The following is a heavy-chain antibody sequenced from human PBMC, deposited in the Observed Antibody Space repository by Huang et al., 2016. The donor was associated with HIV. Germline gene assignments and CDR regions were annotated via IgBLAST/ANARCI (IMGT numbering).Heavy chain of an antibody. J-gene: IGHJ1*01. Sequence: LQESGPGLVGPSETLSLTCAVSGDSFNSYTFYWGEIRRPPGQALDWIGSIYYIGTTYYNPALKRRARIAVDASKNRIFLYLRSVTAADTGVYYCARTGVAVSDDPEYFQHWGQGALVTIS. D-gene: IGHD3-3*01. CDR1: GDSFNSYTFY. CDR3: ARTGVAVSDDPEYFQH. V-gene: IGHV4-39*02. CDR2: IYYIGTT.